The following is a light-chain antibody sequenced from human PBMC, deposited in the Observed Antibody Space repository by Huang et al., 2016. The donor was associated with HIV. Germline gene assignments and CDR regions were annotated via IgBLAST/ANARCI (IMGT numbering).Light chain of an antibody. Sequence: VMTQSPATLSVSPGARATLSCRARQSVSSDLAWYQQKPGQAPRLLIYGASTRATGIPDRFSGSGSGTEFTLTISSLQSEDFAVYYCHQYNNWPPWTVGQGTKVEIK. CDR3: HQYNNWPPWT. CDR1: QSVSSD. V-gene: IGKV3-15*01. CDR2: GAS. J-gene: IGKJ1*01.